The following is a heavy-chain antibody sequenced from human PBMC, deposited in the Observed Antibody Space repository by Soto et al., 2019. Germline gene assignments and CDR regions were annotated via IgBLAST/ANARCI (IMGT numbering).Heavy chain of an antibody. CDR2: INHSGST. V-gene: IGHV4-34*01. CDR3: ARGFSGWSSFGMDV. D-gene: IGHD6-19*01. Sequence: SETLPLTCAVYGGSFSGYYWSWIRQPPGKGLEWIGEINHSGSTNYNPSLKSRVTISVDTSKNQFSLKLSSVTAADTAVYYCARGFSGWSSFGMDVWGQGTTVTVSS. J-gene: IGHJ6*02. CDR1: GGSFSGYY.